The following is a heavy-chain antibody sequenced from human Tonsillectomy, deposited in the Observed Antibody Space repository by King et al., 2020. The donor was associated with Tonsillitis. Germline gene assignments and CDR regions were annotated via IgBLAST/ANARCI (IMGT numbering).Heavy chain of an antibody. CDR2: INPNSGGT. J-gene: IGHJ4*02. D-gene: IGHD6-19*01. V-gene: IGHV1-2*04. CDR1: GYTFTDYY. Sequence: GQLVQSGAGVKKPGASVKVSCKASGYTFTDYYIHWVRQAPGQGLEWMGWINPNSGGTDYAQKFQGWVTMTRDTSISTAYMELSRLRSDDTAVYYCARDGEEGSGWPPFDYWGQGTLVTGSS. CDR3: ARDGEEGSGWPPFDY.